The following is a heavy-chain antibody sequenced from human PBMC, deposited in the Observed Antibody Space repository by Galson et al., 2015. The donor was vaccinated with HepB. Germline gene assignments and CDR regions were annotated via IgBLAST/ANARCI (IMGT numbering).Heavy chain of an antibody. CDR2: IIPIFGTG. Sequence: SVKVSCKASGGTFTNYAFTWVRQAPGQGLEWMGGIIPIFGTGNNAQKFQGRVTLTADESTSTAYMELSNLRSEDTAVYYCARRRLARNGFDIWGQGTMVTVSS. CDR1: GGTFTNYA. CDR3: ARRRLARNGFDI. D-gene: IGHD3-9*01. J-gene: IGHJ3*02. V-gene: IGHV1-69*13.